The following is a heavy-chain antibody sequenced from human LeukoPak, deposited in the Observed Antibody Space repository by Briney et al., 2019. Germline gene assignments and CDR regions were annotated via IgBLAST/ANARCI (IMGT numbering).Heavy chain of an antibody. CDR3: ARGNYRTTYYYGMVV. D-gene: IGHD4-11*01. J-gene: IGHJ6*02. V-gene: IGHV3-74*01. CDR1: GFTFSSYW. CDR2: INSDGSIT. Sequence: GGSLRLSCAASGFTFSSYWMHWVRQAPGKGLVWVSRINSDGSITSYADSVKGRFTISRDNAKNTLYLQMNSLRGEDTALYYCARGNYRTTYYYGMVVWGQGTTVTVSS.